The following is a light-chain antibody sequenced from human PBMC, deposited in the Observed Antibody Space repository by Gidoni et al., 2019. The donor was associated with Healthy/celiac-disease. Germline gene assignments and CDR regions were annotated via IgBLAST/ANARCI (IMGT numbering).Light chain of an antibody. V-gene: IGLV2-14*03. Sequence: QSALTQPASVSGSPGQSITISCTGTSSDVGGYNYVSWYQQNPGKAPTLMIYDVSNRPSGVSNRFSGSKSGNTASLTISGLQAEDEADYYCSSYTSSSTLWVFGGGTKLTVL. CDR3: SSYTSSSTLWV. J-gene: IGLJ3*02. CDR2: DVS. CDR1: SSDVGGYNY.